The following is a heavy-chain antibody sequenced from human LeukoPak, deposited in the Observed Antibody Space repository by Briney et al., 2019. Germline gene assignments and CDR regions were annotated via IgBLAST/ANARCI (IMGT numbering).Heavy chain of an antibody. J-gene: IGHJ4*02. D-gene: IGHD2-2*01. Sequence: SDTLSLTCTVSGGSISSYYWTWIRQPPGKGLELIGFIYYSGSPNYSPSLKSRVTISVDTPKNQFSLKLSSVTAADTAVYYCARSRYCSTTTCYGDFDYWGQGTLVTVSS. CDR2: IYYSGSP. CDR3: ARSRYCSTTTCYGDFDY. V-gene: IGHV4-59*08. CDR1: GGSISSYY.